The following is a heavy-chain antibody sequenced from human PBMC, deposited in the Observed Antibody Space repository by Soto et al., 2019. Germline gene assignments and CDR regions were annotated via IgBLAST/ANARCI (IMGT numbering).Heavy chain of an antibody. CDR2: IYYSGST. D-gene: IGHD1-26*01. J-gene: IGHJ4*02. V-gene: IGHV4-59*01. CDR1: GGSISSYY. Sequence: SETLSLTCTVSGGSISSYYWSWIRQPPGKGLEWIGYIYYSGSTNYNPSPKSRVTISVDTSKNQFSLKLSSVTAADTAVYYCARYSGTYYVYWGQGILVTVSS. CDR3: ARYSGTYYVY.